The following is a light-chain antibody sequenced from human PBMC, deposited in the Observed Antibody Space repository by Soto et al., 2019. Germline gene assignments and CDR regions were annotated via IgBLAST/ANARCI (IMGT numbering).Light chain of an antibody. CDR2: GAS. Sequence: KHSPDTQTLYPGERATISCRGSQSVSNNYLAWYQQKPGQAPRLLIYGASTRATGVPVRFSGSESGTEFSLTISSLQPEDSATYYCLQDINYPWTFGQGTKVDIK. CDR3: LQDINYPWT. V-gene: IGKV3D-7*01. J-gene: IGKJ1*01. CDR1: QSVSNNY.